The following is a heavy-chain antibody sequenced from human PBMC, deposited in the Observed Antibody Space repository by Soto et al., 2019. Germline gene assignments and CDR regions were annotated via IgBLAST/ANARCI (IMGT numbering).Heavy chain of an antibody. V-gene: IGHV3-23*01. CDR1: GFSFSTHA. D-gene: IGHD1-26*01. Sequence: EVQLLESGGALVQPGGSLRLSCEASGFSFSTHAMSWVRQGPGKGLEWVAVISGEAVGTNCADSVKGRCTVSRDNSKNTVYLQLDSLRDADTAVYYCAKDSTSHNGVYDPFDIWGQGTMVTVSS. CDR3: AKDSTSHNGVYDPFDI. J-gene: IGHJ3*02. CDR2: ISGEAVGT.